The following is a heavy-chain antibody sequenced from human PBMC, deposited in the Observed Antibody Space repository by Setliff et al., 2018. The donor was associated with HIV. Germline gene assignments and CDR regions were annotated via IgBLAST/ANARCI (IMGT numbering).Heavy chain of an antibody. CDR3: ARVAAGTYGKGDWFDP. CDR1: GGSISSSNYY. CDR2: VYYSGST. J-gene: IGHJ5*02. D-gene: IGHD3-10*01. V-gene: IGHV4-39*07. Sequence: PSETLSLTCTVSGGSISSSNYYWGWIRQPPGKGLEWIGNVYYSGSTYYNPSLKSRVTISVDKSKNQFSLKLTSVTAADTAVYYCARVAAGTYGKGDWFDPWGQGTQVTVSS.